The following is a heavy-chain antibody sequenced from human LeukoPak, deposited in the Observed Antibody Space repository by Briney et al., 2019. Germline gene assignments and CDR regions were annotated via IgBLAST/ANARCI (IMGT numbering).Heavy chain of an antibody. V-gene: IGHV3-15*01. CDR2: IKSKTDGGTT. J-gene: IGHJ4*02. CDR1: GFTFSNAW. Sequence: GGSLRLSCAASGFTFSNAWMSWVRQAPGKGLEWVGRIKSKTDGGTTDYAAPVKGRFTISRDDSKNTLYLQMNSLKTEDTAVYCCTTVGVLLWFGEFIDYWGQGTLVTVSS. CDR3: TTVGVLLWFGEFIDY. D-gene: IGHD3-10*01.